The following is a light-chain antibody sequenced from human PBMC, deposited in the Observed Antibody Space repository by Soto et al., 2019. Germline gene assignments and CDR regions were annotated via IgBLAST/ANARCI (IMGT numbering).Light chain of an antibody. CDR3: QEYTTYSRT. CDR2: DVS. Sequence: DIQMTQSPSTLSAYVGDRVTITCRASQRISRWLAWYQQKPGKVPKAHIYDVSTLGSGVPSRFSGGGSGKEFTLTITCLQPDDSATYYCQEYTTYSRTFGQGTKVEVK. V-gene: IGKV1-5*01. CDR1: QRISRW. J-gene: IGKJ1*01.